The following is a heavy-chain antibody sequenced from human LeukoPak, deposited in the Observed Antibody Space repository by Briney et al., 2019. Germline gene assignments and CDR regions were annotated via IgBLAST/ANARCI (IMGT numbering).Heavy chain of an antibody. CDR2: INHSGST. CDR1: GGSINSYY. Sequence: SETLSLTCTVSGGSINSYYWSWIRQPPGKGLEWIGEINHSGSTNYNPSLKSRVTISVDTSKNQFSLKLSSVTAADTAVYYCARGPGGYSYGYLDDWGQGTLVTVSS. D-gene: IGHD5-18*01. V-gene: IGHV4-34*01. J-gene: IGHJ4*02. CDR3: ARGPGGYSYGYLDD.